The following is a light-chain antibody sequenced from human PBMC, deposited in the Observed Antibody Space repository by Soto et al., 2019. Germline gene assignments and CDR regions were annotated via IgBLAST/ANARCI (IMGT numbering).Light chain of an antibody. CDR3: QQYDNLPVT. CDR2: DAF. V-gene: IGKV1-33*01. Sequence: DIQMTQSPSSLSASVGDRVTITCQASHDIINYLNWFHQKPGEAPKLLIFDAFKLETGVPSRFGGSGSGTDFTLTISSLQPEDIATYYCQQYDNLPVTFGGGTKVEIK. J-gene: IGKJ4*01. CDR1: HDIINY.